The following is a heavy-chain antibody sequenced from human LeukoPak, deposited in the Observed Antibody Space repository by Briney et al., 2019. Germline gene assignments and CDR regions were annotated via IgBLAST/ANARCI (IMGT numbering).Heavy chain of an antibody. CDR3: ARGVGGSSWLDY. Sequence: SETLSLTCTVSGGSLSSYYWSWIRQPPGKGLEWIGYFYYSGSTNYNPSLKSRVTISVDTSKKQFSLKLSSVTAADTAVYYCARGVGGSSWLDYWGQGTLVAVSS. V-gene: IGHV4-59*01. J-gene: IGHJ4*02. CDR2: FYYSGST. CDR1: GGSLSSYY. D-gene: IGHD6-13*01.